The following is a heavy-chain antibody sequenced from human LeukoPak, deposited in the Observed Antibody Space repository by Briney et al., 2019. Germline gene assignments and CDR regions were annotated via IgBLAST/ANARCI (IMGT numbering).Heavy chain of an antibody. V-gene: IGHV3-23*01. Sequence: PGASLRLSCAASGFTFSSYAMSWVRPAPGTGLGWGSAINGSGGSTYYADSVKGRFTISRDNSTNTLYLQMNSLRAEDTAVYYCAKDRGYSRPDAFDIWGQGTMVTVSS. D-gene: IGHD5-18*01. CDR3: AKDRGYSRPDAFDI. CDR1: GFTFSSYA. CDR2: INGSGGST. J-gene: IGHJ3*02.